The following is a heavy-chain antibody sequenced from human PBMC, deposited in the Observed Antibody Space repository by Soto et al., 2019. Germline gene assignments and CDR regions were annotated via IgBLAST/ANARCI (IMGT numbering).Heavy chain of an antibody. CDR1: GGTFGSQG. CDR3: ARGAMANFDY. CDR2: FIAMLGTP. J-gene: IGHJ4*02. D-gene: IGHD5-18*01. V-gene: IGHV1-69*13. Sequence: SVKVSCKASGGTFGSQGIAWVRQAPGQGLEWMGGFIAMLGTPTYAKKVQGRATTSADESLTSSYLELRSLRSEDTGVYFCARGAMANFDYWGQGTVVTVSS.